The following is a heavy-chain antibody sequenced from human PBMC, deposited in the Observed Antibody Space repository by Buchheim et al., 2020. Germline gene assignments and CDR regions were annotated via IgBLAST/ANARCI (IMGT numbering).Heavy chain of an antibody. V-gene: IGHV3-48*04. D-gene: IGHD3-3*01. CDR3: ARDRYDFWSGYYSSLGYYYGMDV. J-gene: IGHJ6*02. CDR2: ISSSSSTI. CDR1: GFTFSSYS. Sequence: EVQLVESGGGLVQPGGSLRLSCAASGFTFSSYSMNGVRQAPGKGLEWVSYISSSSSTIYYADSVKGRFTISRANAKNSLYLQMNSLRAEDTAVYYCARDRYDFWSGYYSSLGYYYGMDVWGQGTT.